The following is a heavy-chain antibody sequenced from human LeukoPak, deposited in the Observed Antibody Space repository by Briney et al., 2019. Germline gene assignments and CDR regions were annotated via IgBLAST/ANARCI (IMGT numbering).Heavy chain of an antibody. CDR2: IYYSGRT. J-gene: IGHJ4*02. CDR3: ARHTGGWSPFDY. Sequence: SETLSPTCTVSGDSISSNTYYWGWIRQPPGKGLEWIGSIYYSGRTYYNPSLESRVTISVDTSKNQFSLKLSSVTAADTAVYYCARHTGGWSPFDYWGQGTLVTVSS. V-gene: IGHV4-39*01. D-gene: IGHD6-19*01. CDR1: GDSISSNTYY.